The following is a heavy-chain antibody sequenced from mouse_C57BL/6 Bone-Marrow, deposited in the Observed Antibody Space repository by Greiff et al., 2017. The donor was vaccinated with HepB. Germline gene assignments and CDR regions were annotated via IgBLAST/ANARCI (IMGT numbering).Heavy chain of an antibody. J-gene: IGHJ1*03. V-gene: IGHV1-55*01. D-gene: IGHD1-1*01. CDR2: IYPGSGST. Sequence: VKLQESGAELVKPGASVKMSCKASGYTFTSYWITWVKQRPGQGLEWIGDIYPGSGSTNYNEKFKSKATLTVDTSSSTAYMQLSSLTSEYSAVYYCARDPVVDWYFDVWGTGTTVIVSS. CDR3: ARDPVVDWYFDV. CDR1: GYTFTSYW.